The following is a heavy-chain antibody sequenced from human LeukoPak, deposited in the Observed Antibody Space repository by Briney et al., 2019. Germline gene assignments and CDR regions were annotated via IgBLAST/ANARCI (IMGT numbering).Heavy chain of an antibody. J-gene: IGHJ4*02. CDR2: IYPRDGST. Sequence: ASVKVSCKASGYTFTSNYIHWVRQAPGQGLEWMGMIYPRDGSTSYAQKFQGRVTMTRDTSTSTVYMELSSLRSEDTAVYYCARVTLNFKTGTSLDYWGQGTLVTVSS. CDR1: GYTFTSNY. CDR3: ARVTLNFKTGTSLDY. D-gene: IGHD1-1*01. V-gene: IGHV1-46*01.